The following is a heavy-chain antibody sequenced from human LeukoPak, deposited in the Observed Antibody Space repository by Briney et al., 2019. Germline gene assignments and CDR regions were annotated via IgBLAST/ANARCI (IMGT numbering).Heavy chain of an antibody. J-gene: IGHJ1*01. CDR1: GFTFSHYG. CDR2: IWSDGSDK. D-gene: IGHD4-11*01. V-gene: IGHV3-33*06. CDR3: AKDAQRGFDYSNSLQN. Sequence: GGSLRLSCAASGFTFSHYGMHWVRQTPGAGLEWVAVIWSDGSDKYYAKSVKGRFTISRDNSKNSLFLQMNSLRAEDTAVYYCAKDAQRGFDYSNSLQNWGQGILVPVSS.